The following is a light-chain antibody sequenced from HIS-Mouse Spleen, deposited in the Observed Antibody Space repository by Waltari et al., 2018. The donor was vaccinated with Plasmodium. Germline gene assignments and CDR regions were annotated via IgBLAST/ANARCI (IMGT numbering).Light chain of an antibody. J-gene: IGLJ3*02. Sequence: QSALTQPAPVSGSPGQSITISCTGTSSYVGSYNLLLWYQQHPGKAPKLMIYEGSKRPSGVSNRFSGSKSGNTASLTISGLQAEDEADYYCCSYAGSSTFVFGGGTKLTVL. CDR3: CSYAGSSTFV. CDR2: EGS. V-gene: IGLV2-23*03. CDR1: SSYVGSYNL.